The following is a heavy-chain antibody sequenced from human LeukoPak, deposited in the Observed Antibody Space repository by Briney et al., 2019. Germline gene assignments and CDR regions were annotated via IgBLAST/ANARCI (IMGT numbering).Heavy chain of an antibody. V-gene: IGHV1-46*01. CDR3: ARDEGVAVAGPFDY. J-gene: IGHJ4*02. CDR2: INPSGGST. CDR1: GGTFSSYA. Sequence: ASVKVSCKASGGTFSSYAISWVRQAPGQGLEWMGIINPSGGSTSYAQKFQGRVTMTRDTSTSTVYMELSSLRSEDTAVYYCARDEGVAVAGPFDYWGQGTLVTVSS. D-gene: IGHD6-19*01.